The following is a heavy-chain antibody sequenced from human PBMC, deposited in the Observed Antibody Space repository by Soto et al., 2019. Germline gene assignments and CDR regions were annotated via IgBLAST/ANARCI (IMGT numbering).Heavy chain of an antibody. CDR3: ARGGYCSSTSCYRDYYGMDV. CDR2: TRNKANSYTT. J-gene: IGHJ6*02. D-gene: IGHD2-2*01. V-gene: IGHV3-72*01. Sequence: GGSLRLSCEASGFTFSDHYMDWVRQAPGKGLEWVGRTRNKANSYTTEYAASVKGRFTISRDDSKNSLYLQMNSLKTEDTAVYYCARGGYCSSTSCYRDYYGMDVWGQGTTVTVSS. CDR1: GFTFSDHY.